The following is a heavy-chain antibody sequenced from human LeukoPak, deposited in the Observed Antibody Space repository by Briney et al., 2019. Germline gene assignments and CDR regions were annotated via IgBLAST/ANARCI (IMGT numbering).Heavy chain of an antibody. D-gene: IGHD3-22*01. CDR2: IYLSGST. V-gene: IGHV4-30-2*01. CDR1: GGSISSGGYS. CDR3: ARAARYYYDSSGPYYFDY. J-gene: IGHJ4*02. Sequence: SETLSLTCAVSGGSISSGGYSWSWIRQPPGKGLEWIGYIYLSGSTYYNPSLKSRVTISVDTSKNQFSLKLSSVTAADTAVYYCARAARYYYDSSGPYYFDYWGQGTLVTVSS.